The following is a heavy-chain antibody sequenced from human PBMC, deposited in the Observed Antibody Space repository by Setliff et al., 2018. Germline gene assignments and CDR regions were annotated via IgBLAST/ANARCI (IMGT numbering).Heavy chain of an antibody. J-gene: IGHJ3*02. CDR1: GGSINSYY. V-gene: IGHV4-59*01. CDR2: IYSRGNSNYDT. Sequence: SETLSLTCIASGGSINSYYWNWIRQHPGKGLECIGYIYSRGNSNYDTNYNPSLKSRVTRFSDTTKNQFSLILRSVTAADTAVYYCAEIGTRADDAFDIWGQGTMVTVAS. CDR3: AEIGTRADDAFDI.